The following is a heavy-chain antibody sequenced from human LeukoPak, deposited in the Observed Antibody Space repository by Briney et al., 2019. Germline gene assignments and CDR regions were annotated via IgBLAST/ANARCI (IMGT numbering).Heavy chain of an antibody. CDR3: VRGGFSLDY. V-gene: IGHV3-21*06. CDR1: GITFSNYN. CDR2: ITSSSSYT. Sequence: GGSLRLSCAAPGITFSNYNMNWVRQAPGKGLEWISSITSSSSYTFYADSVKGRFTISRDNARNSLYLQMNSPRAEDTAVYYCVRGGFSLDYWGQGTLVTVSS. J-gene: IGHJ4*02. D-gene: IGHD3-10*01.